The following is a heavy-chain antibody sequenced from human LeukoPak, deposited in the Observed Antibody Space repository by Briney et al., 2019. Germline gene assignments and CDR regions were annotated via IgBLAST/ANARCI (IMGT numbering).Heavy chain of an antibody. Sequence: PSETLSLTCAVYGGSFSGYYWSWIRQPPGKGLEWIGEINHSGSTNYNPSLKSRVTISVDTSKNQFSLKLSSVTAADTAVYYCARVPAKARFDYWGQGTLVTVSS. CDR1: GGSFSGYY. CDR3: ARVPAKARFDY. J-gene: IGHJ4*02. V-gene: IGHV4-34*01. CDR2: INHSGST.